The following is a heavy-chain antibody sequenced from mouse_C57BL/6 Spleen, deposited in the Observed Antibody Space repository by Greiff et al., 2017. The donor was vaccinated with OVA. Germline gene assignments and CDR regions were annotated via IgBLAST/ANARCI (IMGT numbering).Heavy chain of an antibody. CDR3: ANDYYGSGYYY. Sequence: QVQLQQPGAELVKPGASVKLSCKASGYTFTSYWMQWVKQRPGQGLEWIGEIDPSDSYTNYNQKFKGKATLTVDTSSSTAYMQLSSLTSEDSAVYYCANDYYGSGYYYWGQGTTLTVAS. D-gene: IGHD1-1*01. V-gene: IGHV1-50*01. J-gene: IGHJ2*01. CDR1: GYTFTSYW. CDR2: IDPSDSYT.